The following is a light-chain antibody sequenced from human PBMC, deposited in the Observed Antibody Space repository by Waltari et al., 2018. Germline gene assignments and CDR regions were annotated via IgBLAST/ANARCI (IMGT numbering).Light chain of an antibody. CDR1: SSHIGSNT. V-gene: IGLV1-44*01. CDR2: TDN. CDR3: ATWDDSLNGWV. J-gene: IGLJ3*02. Sequence: QFVLTQPPSASGTPGQRVTITCSGSSSHIGSNTVNWYQQFPGTAPKLLIYTDNQRPSGVPDRFSGSKSGTSASLAISGLQSEDEADYHCATWDDSLNGWVFGGGTKLTVL.